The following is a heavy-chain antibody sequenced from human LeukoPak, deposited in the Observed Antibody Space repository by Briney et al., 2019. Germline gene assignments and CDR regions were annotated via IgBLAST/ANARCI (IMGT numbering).Heavy chain of an antibody. D-gene: IGHD4-17*01. V-gene: IGHV1-69*13. CDR3: ARGGLNDYGDPNWFDP. CDR2: IIPIFGTA. CDR1: GGTFSGYA. J-gene: IGHJ5*02. Sequence: ASVKVSCKASGGTFSGYAISWVRQAPGQGLEWMGGIIPIFGTANYAQKFQGRVTITADESTSTAYMELSSLRSEDTAVYYCARGGLNDYGDPNWFDPWGQGTLVTVSS.